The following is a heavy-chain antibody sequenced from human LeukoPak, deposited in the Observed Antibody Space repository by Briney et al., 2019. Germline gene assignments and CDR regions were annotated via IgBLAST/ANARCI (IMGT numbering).Heavy chain of an antibody. CDR1: GGSFSGYY. D-gene: IGHD5-12*01. CDR3: ARGSGYANDAFDI. J-gene: IGHJ3*02. CDR2: VNHSGST. V-gene: IGHV4-34*01. Sequence: SETLSLTCAVYGGSFSGYYWSWIRQPPGKGLEWIGEVNHSGSTNYNPSLKSRVTISVDTSKNQFSLKLSPVTAADTAVYYCARGSGYANDAFDIWGQGTMVTVSS.